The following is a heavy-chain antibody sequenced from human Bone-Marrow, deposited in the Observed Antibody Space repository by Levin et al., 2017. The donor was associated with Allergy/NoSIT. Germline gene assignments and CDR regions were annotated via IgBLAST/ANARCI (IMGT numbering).Heavy chain of an antibody. CDR2: IYHSGST. CDR1: GYSISSGYY. J-gene: IGHJ4*02. CDR3: ARDRSKVRGVISADFDY. D-gene: IGHD3-10*01. Sequence: PSETLSLTCTVSGYSISSGYYWGWIRQPPGKGLEWIGSIYHSGSTYYNPSLKSRVTISVDTSKNQFSLKLSSVTAADTAVYYCARDRSKVRGVISADFDYWGQGTLVTVSS. V-gene: IGHV4-38-2*02.